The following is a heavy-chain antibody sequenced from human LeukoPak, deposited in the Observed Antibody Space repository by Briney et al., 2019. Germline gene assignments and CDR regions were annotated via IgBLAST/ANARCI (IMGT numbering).Heavy chain of an antibody. CDR1: GFNFSNYE. Sequence: SGGSLRLSCEASGFNFSNYEMNWVRQAPGKGLEWVSDISSSGSTKYYADSVKGRFTISRDNAKNSLFLQMNSLRAEDTAIYYCASGTQSDYWGQGTLVTVSS. CDR2: ISSSGSTK. D-gene: IGHD1-14*01. CDR3: ASGTQSDY. J-gene: IGHJ4*02. V-gene: IGHV3-48*03.